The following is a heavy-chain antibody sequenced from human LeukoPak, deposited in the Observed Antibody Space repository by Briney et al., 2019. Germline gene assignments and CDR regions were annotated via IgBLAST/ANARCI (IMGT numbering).Heavy chain of an antibody. D-gene: IGHD6-19*01. Sequence: GSLRLSCXASGFTXSSYSMNWVRQAPGKGLEWVSSISSSSSYIYYADSVKGRFTISRDNAKNSLYLQMNSLRAEDTAVYYCARAVGIVVAGFLDYWGQGTLVTVSS. J-gene: IGHJ4*02. CDR2: ISSSSSYI. CDR3: ARAVGIVVAGFLDY. CDR1: GFTXSSYS. V-gene: IGHV3-21*01.